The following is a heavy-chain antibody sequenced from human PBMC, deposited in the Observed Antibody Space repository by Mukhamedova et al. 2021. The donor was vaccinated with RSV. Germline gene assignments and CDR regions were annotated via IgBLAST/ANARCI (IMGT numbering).Heavy chain of an antibody. CDR3: ARGDSSDLTLSIYFDY. CDR2: ISSSSSYI. J-gene: IGHJ4*02. D-gene: IGHD3-22*01. V-gene: IGHV3-21*01. Sequence: VRQAPGKGLEWVSSISSSSSYIYYADSVKGRFTISRDNAKNSVYLQMNSLRAEDTAVYYCARGDSSDLTLSIYFDYWGQGTLVT.